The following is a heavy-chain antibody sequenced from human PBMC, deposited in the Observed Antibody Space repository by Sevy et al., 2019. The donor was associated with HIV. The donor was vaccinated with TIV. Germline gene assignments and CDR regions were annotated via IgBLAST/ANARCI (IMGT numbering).Heavy chain of an antibody. CDR2: IDTSGST. Sequence: SETLSLTCTVSGGSISSYYWSWIRQPAGKGLEWIGRIDTSGSTNYNPSLKYRVTMSVDTSKNHFSLKLTSVTAADTAVYYCARVPYSGSYGHFDYWGQGTVVTVSS. V-gene: IGHV4-4*07. CDR1: GGSISSYY. J-gene: IGHJ4*02. CDR3: ARVPYSGSYGHFDY. D-gene: IGHD1-26*01.